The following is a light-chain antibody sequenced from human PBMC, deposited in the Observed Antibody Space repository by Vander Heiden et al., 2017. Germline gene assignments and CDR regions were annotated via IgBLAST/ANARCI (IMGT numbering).Light chain of an antibody. Sequence: QSVLTQPPSASATPGQRVTISCSGSSSNIGSNYVHWYQQFPGTAPKLLMYRDNQRPSGVPDRFSGSRSGTSASLAISGLRSEDEANYFCAAWDDSLRGPLFGGGTKLTVL. V-gene: IGLV1-47*01. J-gene: IGLJ3*02. CDR2: RDN. CDR1: SSNIGSNY. CDR3: AAWDDSLRGPL.